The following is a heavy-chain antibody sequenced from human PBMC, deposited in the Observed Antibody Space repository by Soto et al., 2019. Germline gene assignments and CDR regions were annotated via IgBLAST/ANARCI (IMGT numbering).Heavy chain of an antibody. CDR1: GFTFSSYA. J-gene: IGHJ3*02. CDR2: ISYDGSNK. Sequence: QVQLVESGGDVVQPGRSLRLSCAASGFTFSSYAMHWVRQAPGKGLEWVAVISYDGSNKYYADSVKGRFTISRDNSKNTLYLQMNSLRAEDTAVYYCARERITMIVVVNDAFDIWGQGTMVTVSS. D-gene: IGHD3-22*01. V-gene: IGHV3-30-3*01. CDR3: ARERITMIVVVNDAFDI.